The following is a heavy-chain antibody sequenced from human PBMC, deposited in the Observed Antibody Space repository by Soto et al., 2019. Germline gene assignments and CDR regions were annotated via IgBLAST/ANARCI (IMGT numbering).Heavy chain of an antibody. CDR1: GGSISSGGYY. V-gene: IGHV4-31*03. CDR3: AREVSAAESYYYYYGMDV. Sequence: ASETLSLTCTVSGGSISSGGYYWSWIRQHPGKGLEWIGYIYYSGSTYYNPSLKSRVTISVDTSKNQFSLKLSSVTAADTAVYYCAREVSAAESYYYYYGMDVWGQGTTVTVSS. CDR2: IYYSGST. J-gene: IGHJ6*02. D-gene: IGHD2-15*01.